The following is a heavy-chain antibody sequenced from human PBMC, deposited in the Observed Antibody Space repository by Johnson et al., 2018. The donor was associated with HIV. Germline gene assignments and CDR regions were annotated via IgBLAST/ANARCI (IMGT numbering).Heavy chain of an antibody. CDR2: IKQDGSEK. V-gene: IGHV3-7*03. CDR3: ARDLGGAGGAFDI. Sequence: VQLVESGGGLVQPGGSLRLSCAASGFTFSSYWMSWVRQAPGKGLEWVANIKQDGSEKYYVDSVKGRFTISRDNAKNSLYLQMNSLRAEDTAIYDCARDLGGAGGAFDIWGRGTMVTVSA. CDR1: GFTFSSYW. J-gene: IGHJ3*02. D-gene: IGHD3-16*01.